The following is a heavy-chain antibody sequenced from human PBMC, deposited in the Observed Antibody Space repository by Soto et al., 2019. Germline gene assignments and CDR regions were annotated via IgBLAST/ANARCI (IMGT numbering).Heavy chain of an antibody. Sequence: PGGSLRLSCAASGFTFSSYGMHWVRQAPGKGLEWVAVIWYDGSNKYYADSVKGRFTISRDNSKNTLYLQVNSLRAEDTAVYYCARDPRYSSSWYYYYGMDVWGQGPTVTVSS. V-gene: IGHV3-33*01. D-gene: IGHD6-13*01. J-gene: IGHJ6*02. CDR3: ARDPRYSSSWYYYYGMDV. CDR2: IWYDGSNK. CDR1: GFTFSSYG.